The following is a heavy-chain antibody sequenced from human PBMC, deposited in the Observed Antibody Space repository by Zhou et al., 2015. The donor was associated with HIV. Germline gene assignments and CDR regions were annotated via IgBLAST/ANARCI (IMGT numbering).Heavy chain of an antibody. CDR3: AKDIVVVPAARVVDV. CDR1: GFTLRSYG. V-gene: IGHV3-30*18. CDR2: ISYDGSNK. J-gene: IGHJ6*02. D-gene: IGHD2-2*01. Sequence: QVQLVESGGGVVQPGRSLRLSCAASGFTLRSYGMHWVRQAPGKGLEWVAVISYDGSNKYYADSVKGRFTISRDNSKNTLYLQMNSLRGEDTAVYYCAKDIVVVPAARVVDVWGQGTTVTVSS.